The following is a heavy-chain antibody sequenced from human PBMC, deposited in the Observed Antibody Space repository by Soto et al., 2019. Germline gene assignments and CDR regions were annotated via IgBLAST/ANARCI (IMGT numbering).Heavy chain of an antibody. D-gene: IGHD2-2*01. CDR3: ARAAPAASQAYYDMDV. Sequence: QVQLVQSGAEVKKPGSSVKVSCKASGGTFSSYTISWVRQAPGQGLEWMGRIIPILGIANYAQKFQGRVTITAVKPTSTDYMELSSLRAEDRAVYYCARAAPAASQAYYDMDVWGQGTTVTVPS. CDR2: IIPILGIA. CDR1: GGTFSSYT. V-gene: IGHV1-69*02. J-gene: IGHJ6*02.